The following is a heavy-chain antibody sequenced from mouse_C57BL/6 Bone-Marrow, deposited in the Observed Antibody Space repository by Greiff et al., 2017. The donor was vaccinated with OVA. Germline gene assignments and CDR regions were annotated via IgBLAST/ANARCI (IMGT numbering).Heavy chain of an antibody. J-gene: IGHJ2*01. CDR3: AREGLLLRSQYYFDY. CDR2: IYPSDGYT. D-gene: IGHD1-1*01. Sequence: QVQLQQPGAELVKPGASVKLSCKASGYTFTSYWMPWVKQRPGQGLEWIGDIYPSDGYTNYNQKFKSKATLTVDTSSSTAYMQLSSLTSEDSAVYYCAREGLLLRSQYYFDYWGQGTTLTVSS. CDR1: GYTFTSYW. V-gene: IGHV1-50*01.